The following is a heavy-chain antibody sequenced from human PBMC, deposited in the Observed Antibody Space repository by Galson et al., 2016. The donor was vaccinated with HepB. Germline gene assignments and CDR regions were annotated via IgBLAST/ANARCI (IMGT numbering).Heavy chain of an antibody. V-gene: IGHV3-23*01. J-gene: IGHJ6*04. CDR2: ISRSGDIT. Sequence: SLRLSCAASGFNFRDYGMTWVRQAPGTGLEVVSSISRSGDITDYAHSVKGRFTISRDNSKNTLSLQMNSLTADDTAIYYCVQGSTAPAVWGKGTTVTVSS. D-gene: IGHD2-2*01. CDR1: GFNFRDYG. CDR3: VQGSTAPAV.